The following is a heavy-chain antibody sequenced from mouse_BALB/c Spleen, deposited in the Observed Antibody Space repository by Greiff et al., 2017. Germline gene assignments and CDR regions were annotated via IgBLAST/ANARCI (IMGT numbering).Heavy chain of an antibody. J-gene: IGHJ2*01. D-gene: IGHD2-4*01. V-gene: IGHV5-12-2*01. CDR1: GFTFSSYT. CDR3: ARSTMITEYYFDY. CDR2: ISNGGGST. Sequence: EVQRVESGGGLVQPGGSLKLSCAASGFTFSSYTMSWVRQTPEKRLEWVAYISNGGGSTYYPDTVKGRFTISRDNAKNTLYLQMSSLKSEDTAMYYCARSTMITEYYFDYWGQGTTLTVSS.